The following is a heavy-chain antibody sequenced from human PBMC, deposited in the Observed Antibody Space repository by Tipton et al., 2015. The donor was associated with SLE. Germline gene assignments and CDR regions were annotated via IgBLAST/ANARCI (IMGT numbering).Heavy chain of an antibody. V-gene: IGHV3-11*04. J-gene: IGHJ6*03. Sequence: SLRLSCEASGFRFSDYYMSWIRQAPAKGLEWVSYISNTGTTIYYADSVKGRFTISRDNAKNSLSLQMNSLTAEDTAVYYCASARPSYCSDTTCYYYDYYYMDVWGKGTTVTVSS. CDR2: ISNTGTTI. CDR1: GFRFSDYY. D-gene: IGHD2-2*01. CDR3: ASARPSYCSDTTCYYYDYYYMDV.